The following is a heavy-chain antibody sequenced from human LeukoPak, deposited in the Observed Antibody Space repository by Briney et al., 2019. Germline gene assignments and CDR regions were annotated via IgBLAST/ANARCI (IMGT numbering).Heavy chain of an antibody. CDR1: GFIFSSYS. V-gene: IGHV3-48*02. Sequence: PGGSLRLSRAASGFIFSSYSMNWVRQAPGKGLEWISDIRNSGSGAYYADSVKGRFTISRDNAKSALYLEMNSLRDEDTAVYYCVRDWSFAFDFWGQGTMVTVSS. J-gene: IGHJ3*01. CDR2: IRNSGSGA. D-gene: IGHD3-3*01. CDR3: VRDWSFAFDF.